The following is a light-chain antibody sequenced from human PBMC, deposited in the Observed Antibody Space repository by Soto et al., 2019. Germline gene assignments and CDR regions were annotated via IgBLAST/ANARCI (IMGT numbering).Light chain of an antibody. CDR3: QQYNNWPRWT. Sequence: EIVMTQSTATLSVSPGERATLSCRASQSVSSNLAWDQQKPGQAPRLLIYGASTRATGIPARFSGSGSGTEFTLTISSLQSEDFAVYYCQQYNNWPRWTFGQGTKVEIK. V-gene: IGKV3-15*01. J-gene: IGKJ1*01. CDR2: GAS. CDR1: QSVSSN.